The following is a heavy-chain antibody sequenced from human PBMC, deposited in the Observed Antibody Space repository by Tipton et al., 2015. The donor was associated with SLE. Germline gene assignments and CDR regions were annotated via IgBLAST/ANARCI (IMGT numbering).Heavy chain of an antibody. CDR3: ARGRRWLQQKQNFDL. CDR2: INHSGST. J-gene: IGHJ2*01. V-gene: IGHV4-34*01. CDR1: GGSFSGYY. Sequence: TLSLTCAVYGGSFSGYYWSWVRQPPGKGLEWIGEINHSGSTNYNPSLKSRVTITVDTSKNQFSLKLSSVTAADTAVYYCARGRRWLQQKQNFDLWGRGTLVTVSS. D-gene: IGHD5-24*01.